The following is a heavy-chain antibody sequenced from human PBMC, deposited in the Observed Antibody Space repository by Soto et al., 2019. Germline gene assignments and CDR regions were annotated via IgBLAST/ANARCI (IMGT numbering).Heavy chain of an antibody. CDR3: ARATIFGVVIIGYYYGMDV. V-gene: IGHV6-1*01. CDR2: TYYRSKWYN. Sequence: PSQTLSLTCAISGDSVSSNSAAWNWIRQSPSRGLEWLGRTYYRSKWYNDYAVSVKSRITINPDTSKNQFSLQLNSVTPEDTAVYYCARATIFGVVIIGYYYGMDVWGQGTTVTV. D-gene: IGHD3-3*01. J-gene: IGHJ6*02. CDR1: GDSVSSNSAA.